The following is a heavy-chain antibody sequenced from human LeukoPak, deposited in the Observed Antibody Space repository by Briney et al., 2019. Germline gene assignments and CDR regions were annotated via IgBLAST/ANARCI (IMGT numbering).Heavy chain of an antibody. CDR2: INPSGGST. V-gene: IGHV1-46*01. CDR1: GYTFTSYY. J-gene: IGHJ4*02. CDR3: ARGRVYCDSSGYQGLDY. Sequence: ASVKVSCKASGYTFTSYYMHWARQAPGQGLEWMGIINPSGGSTSYAQKFQGRVTMTRDTSTSTVYMELSSLRSEDTAVYYCARGRVYCDSSGYQGLDYWGQGTLVTVSS. D-gene: IGHD3-22*01.